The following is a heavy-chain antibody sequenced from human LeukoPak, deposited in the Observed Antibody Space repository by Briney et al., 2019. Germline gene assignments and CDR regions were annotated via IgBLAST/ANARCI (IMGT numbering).Heavy chain of an antibody. J-gene: IGHJ3*02. CDR3: TRDWGPNSGNFHYDGFDI. D-gene: IGHD1-26*01. CDR1: GYTFTDYF. V-gene: IGHV1-2*02. Sequence: ASVKVSCKASGYTFTDYFIHWVRQAPGQGLEWMGWIKPNSGDTKYAETFQGRVTMTRDTSISTAYMELSRLISDDTAVYYCTRDWGPNSGNFHYDGFDIWGQGTMVTVSS. CDR2: IKPNSGDT.